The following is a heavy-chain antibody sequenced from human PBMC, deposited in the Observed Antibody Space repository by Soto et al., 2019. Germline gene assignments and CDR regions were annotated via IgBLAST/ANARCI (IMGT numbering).Heavy chain of an antibody. V-gene: IGHV4-61*01. CDR3: ARGGEPLGYYGLDV. CDR2: MYYTGVT. CDR1: GGSVRRGNHF. J-gene: IGHJ6*02. Sequence: PSETLSLTCSVSGGSVRRGNHFWNWIRQPPGRGLEWLGYMYYTGVTNYNPSLKSRVSMSVDTSKDQFSLNLTSLTAADTAVYYCARGGEPLGYYGLDVWGQGTTVTVSS.